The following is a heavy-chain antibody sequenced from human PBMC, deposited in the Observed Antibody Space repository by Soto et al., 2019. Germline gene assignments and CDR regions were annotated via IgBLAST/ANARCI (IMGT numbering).Heavy chain of an antibody. CDR1: GYTFTSYA. CDR2: INAGNGNT. J-gene: IGHJ6*02. Sequence: GASVKVSCKASGYTFTSYAMHWVRQAPGQRLEWMGWINAGNGNTKYSQKFQGRVTITRDTSASTAYMELSSLRSEDTAVYYCARDRFRSSNLVRDLMDVWGQGTTVTVSS. D-gene: IGHD3-10*01. CDR3: ARDRFRSSNLVRDLMDV. V-gene: IGHV1-3*01.